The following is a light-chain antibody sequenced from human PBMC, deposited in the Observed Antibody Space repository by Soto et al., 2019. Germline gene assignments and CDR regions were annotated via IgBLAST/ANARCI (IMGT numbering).Light chain of an antibody. J-gene: IGKJ5*01. CDR1: QGISSY. Sequence: DIQLTQSPSFLSASVGDRVTITCRASQGISSYLAWYQQKPGKAPNLLIYGASTLQSGVPSRFSGSGSGTEFTLTISSLQPEDFATYYCQELHTYPITFGQGTRLEI. CDR3: QELHTYPIT. CDR2: GAS. V-gene: IGKV1-9*01.